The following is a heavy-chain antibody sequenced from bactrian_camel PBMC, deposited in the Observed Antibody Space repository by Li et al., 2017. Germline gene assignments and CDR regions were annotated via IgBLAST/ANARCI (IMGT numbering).Heavy chain of an antibody. J-gene: IGHJ4*01. CDR2: IIDSEGTT. V-gene: IGHV3S68*01. D-gene: IGHD6*01. CDR1: LGPSVLRTWC. CDR3: ATTPLRWSCTVKDDQFRN. Sequence: VQLVESGGGSVQAGGSLRLSCAASLGPSVLRTWCMGWFRRTPGKEREGVAVIIDSEGTTKYADSVKDRFTISSDTAKNTVYLQMTNLKPDDTAMYYCATTPLRWSCTVKDDQFRNWGQGTQVTVS.